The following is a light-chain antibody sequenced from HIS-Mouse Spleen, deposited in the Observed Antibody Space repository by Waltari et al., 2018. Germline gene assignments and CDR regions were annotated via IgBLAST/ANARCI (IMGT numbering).Light chain of an antibody. CDR2: DVS. CDR3: SSYTSSSFNVV. J-gene: IGLJ2*01. Sequence: QSALTQPASVSGSPGQSITISCTGTSSDVGGYNYVSWYQQHPGKAPKLMMYDVSNRPSGVSTPCPGSKAGNTASLTISGLQAEDEADYYCSSYTSSSFNVVFGGGTKLTVL. CDR1: SSDVGGYNY. V-gene: IGLV2-14*03.